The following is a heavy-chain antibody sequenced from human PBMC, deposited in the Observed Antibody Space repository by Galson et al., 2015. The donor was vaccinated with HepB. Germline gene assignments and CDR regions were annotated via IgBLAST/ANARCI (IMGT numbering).Heavy chain of an antibody. CDR2: ISGSGAST. V-gene: IGHV3-23*01. J-gene: IGHJ4*02. D-gene: IGHD3-9*01. CDR1: GFTFSNYA. Sequence: SLRLSCAASGFTFSNYAMSWVRQAPGKGLEWVSGISGSGASTFYADSVKGRFTISRDNSRNTLFLQVDSLRAEDTAIYYCAKDDSPSCYDSCNYNFDYWGQGTLVSVSS. CDR3: AKDDSPSCYDSCNYNFDY.